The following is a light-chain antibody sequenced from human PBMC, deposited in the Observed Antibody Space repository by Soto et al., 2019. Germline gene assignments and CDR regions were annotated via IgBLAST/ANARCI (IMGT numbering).Light chain of an antibody. J-gene: IGLJ1*01. V-gene: IGLV2-11*01. CDR3: CSYTSSITYV. Sequence: QSVLTQPRSVSGSPGHSVTISCTGTSSDVGGYSYVSWYQQHPGKAPKLLISDVSYRPSGVSDRFSGSKSGNTASLTISGLQAEDEADYYCCSYTSSITYVFGTGTKVTV. CDR2: DVS. CDR1: SSDVGGYSY.